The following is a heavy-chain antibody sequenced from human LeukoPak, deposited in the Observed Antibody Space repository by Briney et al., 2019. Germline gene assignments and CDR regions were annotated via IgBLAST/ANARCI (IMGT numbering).Heavy chain of an antibody. J-gene: IGHJ4*02. CDR1: GFTFSTYP. Sequence: VQPGRSLRLSCAASGFTFSTYPMHWVRQAPGKGLEWVAVISNDGSNKYYADSVKGRFTLSRDNSKNTLYLQMNSLRAEDTAVYYCARVTYGSGTYGAFDYWGQGTLVTVSS. CDR2: ISNDGSNK. CDR3: ARVTYGSGTYGAFDY. D-gene: IGHD3-10*01. V-gene: IGHV3-30*04.